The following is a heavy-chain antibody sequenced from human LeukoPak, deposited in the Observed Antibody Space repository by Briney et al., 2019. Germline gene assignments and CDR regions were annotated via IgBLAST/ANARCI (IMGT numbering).Heavy chain of an antibody. J-gene: IGHJ3*02. CDR2: IKQDGSEK. D-gene: IGHD4-17*01. CDR1: GFTFSSYW. CDR3: TVLGEGAFDI. Sequence: GGSLRLSCAASGFTFSSYWMSWVRQAPGKGLEWVANIKQDGSEKYYVDSVKGRFTISRDNAKNSLYLQMNSLRAEDTAVYYATVLGEGAFDIWGQGTMVTVSS. V-gene: IGHV3-7*01.